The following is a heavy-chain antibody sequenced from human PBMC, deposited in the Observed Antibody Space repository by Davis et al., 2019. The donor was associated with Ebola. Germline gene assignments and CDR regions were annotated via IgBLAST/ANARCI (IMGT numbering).Heavy chain of an antibody. CDR2: IYYSRST. CDR1: GGSISSYY. J-gene: IGHJ4*02. CDR3: ARPLYCTGGVCRDY. D-gene: IGHD2-8*02. V-gene: IGHV4-59*01. Sequence: SETLSLTCTVSGGSISSYYWSWIRQPPGKGLEWIGYIYYSRSTNYNPSLKSRVTISVDTSKNQFSLKLSSVTAADTAVYYCARPLYCTGGVCRDYWGQGTLVTVSS.